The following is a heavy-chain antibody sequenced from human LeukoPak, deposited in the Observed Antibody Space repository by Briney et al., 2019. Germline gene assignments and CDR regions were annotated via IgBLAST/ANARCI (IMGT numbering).Heavy chain of an antibody. CDR2: IIPIFGTA. CDR3: ARGQGDIVVVPAAIPHDYYHYGMDV. Sequence: GASVKVSCKASGGTFSSYAISWVRQAPGQGLEWMGGIIPIFGTANYAQKFQGRVTITADESTSTAYMELSSLRSEDTAVYYCARGQGDIVVVPAAIPHDYYHYGMDVWGQGTTVTVSS. V-gene: IGHV1-69*13. D-gene: IGHD2-2*02. CDR1: GGTFSSYA. J-gene: IGHJ6*02.